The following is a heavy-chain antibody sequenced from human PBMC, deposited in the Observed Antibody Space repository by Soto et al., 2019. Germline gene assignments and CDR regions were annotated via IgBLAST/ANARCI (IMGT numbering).Heavy chain of an antibody. J-gene: IGHJ6*02. CDR1: GYIFTNYD. CDR3: VTNQKGKYTGLDV. D-gene: IGHD5-18*01. CDR2: INGGSGKT. V-gene: IGHV1-3*01. Sequence: GASVKVSCKASGYIFTNYDMHWVRQAPGQGLEWMGWINGGSGKTKYSRKFQDRVTFTRDTTASTAYMELSSLTSEDTAVYHCVTNQKGKYTGLDVWG.